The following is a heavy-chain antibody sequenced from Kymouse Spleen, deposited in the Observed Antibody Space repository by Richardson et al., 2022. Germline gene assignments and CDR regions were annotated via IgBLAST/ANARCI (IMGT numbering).Heavy chain of an antibody. J-gene: IGHJ6*02. CDR3: ARDHVTNTYYYYGMDV. D-gene: IGHD4-11,IGHD4-11*01. V-gene: IGHV4-31*03. CDR1: GGSISSGGYY. CDR2: IYYSGST. Sequence: QVQLQESGPGLVKPSQTLSLTCTVSGGSISSGGYYWSWIRQHPGKGLEWIGYIYYSGSTYYNPSLKSRVTISVDTSKNQFSLKLSSVTAADTAVYYCARDHVTNTYYYYGMDVWGQGTTVTVSS.